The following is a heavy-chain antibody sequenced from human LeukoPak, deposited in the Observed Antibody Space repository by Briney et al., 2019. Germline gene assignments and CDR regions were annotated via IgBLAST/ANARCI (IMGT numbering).Heavy chain of an antibody. J-gene: IGHJ4*02. CDR1: GFTFSSYW. CDR2: INSDGSST. D-gene: IGHD3-22*01. CDR3: ARDRRRYYYDSSGIDY. V-gene: IGHV3-74*01. Sequence: GGSLRLSCAASGFTFSSYWMHWVRQAPGKGLVWVSRINSDGSSTSYADSVKGRFTISRDNAKNTLYLQMNSLRAEDTAVYYCARDRRRYYYDSSGIDYWGQGTLVTVSS.